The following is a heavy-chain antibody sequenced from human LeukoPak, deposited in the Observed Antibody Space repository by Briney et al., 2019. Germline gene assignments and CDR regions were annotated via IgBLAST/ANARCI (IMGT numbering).Heavy chain of an antibody. CDR3: ARVSPLGYFQH. CDR2: IYSGGST. Sequence: GGSLRLSCTASGFTVSSNYMSWVRQAPGKGLEWVSVIYSGGSTYYADSVKGRFTISRDNSKNTLYLQMNSLRAEDTAVYYCARVSPLGYFQHWGQGTLVTVSS. V-gene: IGHV3-66*01. J-gene: IGHJ1*01. CDR1: GFTVSSNY.